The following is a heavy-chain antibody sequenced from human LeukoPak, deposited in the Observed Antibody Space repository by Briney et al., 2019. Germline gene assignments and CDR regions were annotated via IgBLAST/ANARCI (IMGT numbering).Heavy chain of an antibody. CDR3: ARGSFDSSGNYYFDY. CDR2: IYYTGST. Sequence: SETLSLTCTVSGGSISGYYWSWIRQPPGKGMEWIGYIYYTGSTNYNPSLKGRVTTSVDTSEKQFSLKLRSVTAADTAVYYCARGSFDSSGNYYFDYWGRGTLVAVSS. J-gene: IGHJ4*02. V-gene: IGHV4-59*01. CDR1: GGSISGYY. D-gene: IGHD3-22*01.